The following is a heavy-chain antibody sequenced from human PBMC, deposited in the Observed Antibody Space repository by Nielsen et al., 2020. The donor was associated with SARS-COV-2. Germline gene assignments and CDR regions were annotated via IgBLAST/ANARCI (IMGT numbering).Heavy chain of an antibody. D-gene: IGHD6-13*01. CDR2: ISSSSSYI. J-gene: IGHJ4*02. V-gene: IGHV3-21*04. Sequence: GGSLRLSCAASGFTFSSYSMNWVRQAPGKGLEWVSSISSSSSYIYYADSVKGRFTISRDNAKNSLYLQMNSLRAEDTAVYYCAKQAAAGVIYYFDCWGQGTLVTVSS. CDR1: GFTFSSYS. CDR3: AKQAAAGVIYYFDC.